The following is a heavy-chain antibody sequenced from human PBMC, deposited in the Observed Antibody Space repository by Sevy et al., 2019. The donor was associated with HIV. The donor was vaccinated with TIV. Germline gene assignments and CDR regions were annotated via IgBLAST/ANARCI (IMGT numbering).Heavy chain of an antibody. J-gene: IGHJ3*02. D-gene: IGHD3-10*01. CDR3: ARDSPYYYGSGSYRPI. Sequence: GGSLRLSYAASGFTFSSYWMSWVRQAPGKGLEWVANIKQDGSEKYYVDSVKGRFTISRDNAKNSLYLQMNSLRAEDTAVYYCARDSPYYYGSGSYRPIWGQGTMVTVSS. V-gene: IGHV3-7*01. CDR2: IKQDGSEK. CDR1: GFTFSSYW.